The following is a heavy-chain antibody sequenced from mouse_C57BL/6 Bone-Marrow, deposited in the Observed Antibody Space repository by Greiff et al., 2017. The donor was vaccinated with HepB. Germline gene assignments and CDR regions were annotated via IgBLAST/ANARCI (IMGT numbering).Heavy chain of an antibody. Sequence: VQLVESGAELVKPGASVKLSCKASGYTFTEYTIHWVKQRSGQGLEWIGWFYPGSGSITYNEKFKDKATLTADKSSSTVYMELSRLTSEDSAVYFCARHEAGATGRYYFDYWGQGTTLTVSS. D-gene: IGHD1-1*01. V-gene: IGHV1-62-2*01. J-gene: IGHJ2*01. CDR2: FYPGSGSI. CDR3: ARHEAGATGRYYFDY. CDR1: GYTFTEYT.